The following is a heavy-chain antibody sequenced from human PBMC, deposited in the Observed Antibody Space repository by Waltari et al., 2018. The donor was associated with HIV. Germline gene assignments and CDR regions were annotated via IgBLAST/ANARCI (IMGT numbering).Heavy chain of an antibody. D-gene: IGHD3-10*01. Sequence: QITLKESGPTLVKPTQTLTLTCNFSGFSLTPSGVGVAWIRQPPGKALEWLAIIYWNDDRRYSPSLKTKLTITKDISKNQVVLTMANMDPVDTATYFCARDYGSGNYRGFDYWGQGILVTVSS. CDR2: IYWNDDR. J-gene: IGHJ4*02. CDR3: ARDYGSGNYRGFDY. CDR1: GFSLTPSGVG. V-gene: IGHV2-5*01.